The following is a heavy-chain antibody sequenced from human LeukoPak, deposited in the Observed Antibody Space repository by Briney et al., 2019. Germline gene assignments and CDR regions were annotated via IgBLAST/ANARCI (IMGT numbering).Heavy chain of an antibody. CDR3: ARSKKKFDY. Sequence: EASAKVSCKASGYTFTSYYMHWVRQAPGQGLEWMGIIDPSDGSTSCAQKFQGRVTMTRDRSTSTVYMELSSLRSEDTAVYYCARSKKKFDYWGQGTLVTVSS. CDR2: IDPSDGST. CDR1: GYTFTSYY. J-gene: IGHJ4*02. V-gene: IGHV1-46*01.